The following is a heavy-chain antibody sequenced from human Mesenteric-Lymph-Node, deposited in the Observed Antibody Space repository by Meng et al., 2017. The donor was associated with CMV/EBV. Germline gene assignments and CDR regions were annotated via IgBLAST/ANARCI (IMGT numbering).Heavy chain of an antibody. CDR1: GFTFYTYS. D-gene: IGHD1/OR15-1a*01. J-gene: IGHJ4*02. CDR3: ARDQGNSNPYYFDN. CDR2: ISSTGTYI. Sequence: LSLTCAASGFTFYTYSMNWVRQAPGKGLEWVSSISSTGTYIYYADSMKGRFTISRDNAKNSLFLQMNSLRAEDTAVYYCARDQGNSNPYYFDNWGQGTLVTVSS. V-gene: IGHV3-21*01.